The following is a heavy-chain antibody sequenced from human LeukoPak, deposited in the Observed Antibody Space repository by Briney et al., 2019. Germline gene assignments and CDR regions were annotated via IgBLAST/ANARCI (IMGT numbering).Heavy chain of an antibody. J-gene: IGHJ4*02. CDR3: ARDHSDYYDSSGYYY. Sequence: ASVKVSCKASGYTFTSYGISWVRQAPGQGLEWMGWISAYNGNTNYAQKFQGRVTMTRDTSISTAYMELSRLRSDDTAVYYCARDHSDYYDSSGYYYWGQGTLVTVSS. CDR1: GYTFTSYG. CDR2: ISAYNGNT. D-gene: IGHD3-22*01. V-gene: IGHV1-18*01.